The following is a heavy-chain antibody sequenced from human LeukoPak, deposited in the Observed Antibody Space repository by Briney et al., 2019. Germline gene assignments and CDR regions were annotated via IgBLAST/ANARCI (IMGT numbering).Heavy chain of an antibody. CDR1: GYTFTSYY. J-gene: IGHJ6*02. CDR3: ARDLRGYSYYYGMDI. D-gene: IGHD5-12*01. V-gene: IGHV1-46*01. CDR2: INPSGGST. Sequence: ASVKVSCKASGYTFTSYYMHWVRQAPGQGLEWMGIINPSGGSTSYAQKFQGRVTMTRDTSTSTVYMELSSLRSEDTAVYYCARDLRGYSYYYGMDIWGQGTTVTVSS.